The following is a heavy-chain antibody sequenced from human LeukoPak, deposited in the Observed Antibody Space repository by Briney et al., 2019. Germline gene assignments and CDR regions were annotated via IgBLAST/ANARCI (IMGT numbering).Heavy chain of an antibody. V-gene: IGHV4-59*01. Sequence: SETLSLTCSVSGGSISSDHWNWIRQTPGKGLVWIGCIYYSGRTYYNPSLKSRVTIPVDMSKSQFSLRLTSVTAADTAVYYCARKNDFEIWGQGTLVTVSS. D-gene: IGHD2/OR15-2a*01. CDR3: ARKNDFEI. CDR1: GGSISSDH. J-gene: IGHJ3*02. CDR2: IYYSGRT.